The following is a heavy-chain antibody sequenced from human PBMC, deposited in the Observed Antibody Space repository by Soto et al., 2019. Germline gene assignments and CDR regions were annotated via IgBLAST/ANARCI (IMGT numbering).Heavy chain of an antibody. CDR2: IYYSGST. V-gene: IGHV4-39*01. J-gene: IGHJ1*01. CDR3: ARPLLPGIAAAGLGGFQH. Sequence: SETLSLTCTVSGGSISSSSYYWGWIRQPPGKGLEWIGSIYYSGSTYYNPSLKSRITISVDTSKNQFSPKLSSVTAADTAVYYCARPLLPGIAAAGLGGFQHWGQGTLVTVSS. CDR1: GGSISSSSYY. D-gene: IGHD6-13*01.